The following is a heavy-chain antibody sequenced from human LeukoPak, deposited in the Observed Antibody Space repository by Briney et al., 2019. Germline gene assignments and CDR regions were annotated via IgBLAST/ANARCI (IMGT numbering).Heavy chain of an antibody. V-gene: IGHV3-48*03. CDR2: ISSSSSTI. CDR1: GFTFGTYE. Sequence: GGSLRLSCAASGFTFGTYEMNWVRQAPGKGLEWVSYISSSSSTIYYADSVKGRFTISRDNAKNSLFLQMNSLRAEDTAVYYCARDLVTMRAFDIWGQGTMVTVSS. CDR3: ARDLVTMRAFDI. J-gene: IGHJ3*02. D-gene: IGHD4-11*01.